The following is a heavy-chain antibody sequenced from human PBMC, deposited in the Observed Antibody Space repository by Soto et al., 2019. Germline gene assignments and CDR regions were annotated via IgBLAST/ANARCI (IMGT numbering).Heavy chain of an antibody. CDR3: AREAGWQRMVPYD. J-gene: IGHJ4*02. V-gene: IGHV1-18*04. D-gene: IGHD6-25*01. CDR1: GYTFTSYG. CDR2: ISAFNGDT. Sequence: QVQLVQSGTEVKKPGASVNVSCKAFGYTFTSYGFSCVRQVPGQGLEWLGRISAFNGDTQYAQTMKGRLTVTTETSTTTVHMELRSLTPADTAVYYCAREAGWQRMVPYDWGQGTLVTVS.